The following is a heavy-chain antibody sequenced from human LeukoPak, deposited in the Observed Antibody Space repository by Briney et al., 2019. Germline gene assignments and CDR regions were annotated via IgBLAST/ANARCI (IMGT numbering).Heavy chain of an antibody. CDR2: IRYDGSNK. Sequence: GGSLRLSCAASGFTFSSYGMHWVRQAPGKGLEWVAFIRYDGSNKYYADSVKGRFTISRDNSKNTLYLQMNSLRAEDTAVYYCAKAPMVRGSNPPAFDYWGQGTLVTVSS. CDR1: GFTFSSYG. J-gene: IGHJ4*02. D-gene: IGHD3-10*01. CDR3: AKAPMVRGSNPPAFDY. V-gene: IGHV3-30*02.